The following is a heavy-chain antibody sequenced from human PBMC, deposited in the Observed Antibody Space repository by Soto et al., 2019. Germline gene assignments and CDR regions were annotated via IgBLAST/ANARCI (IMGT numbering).Heavy chain of an antibody. CDR2: MSPIRGIA. J-gene: IGHJ3*02. CDR1: GGTFSSYT. V-gene: IGHV1-69*02. D-gene: IGHD3-10*01. CDR3: AXVXYYSSGSYYNAGTDAFDI. Sequence: SVKVSCKASGGTFSSYTISWVRQAPGQGLEWMGRMSPIRGIADYAQKFQGRVTMTWYKSTITAYMELSGLISEDTAVYYCAXVXYYSSGSYYNAGTDAFDIWGQGKMVTVS.